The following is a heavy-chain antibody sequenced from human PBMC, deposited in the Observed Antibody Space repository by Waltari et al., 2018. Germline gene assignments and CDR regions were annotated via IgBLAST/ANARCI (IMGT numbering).Heavy chain of an antibody. CDR2: MSCSTGNT. J-gene: IGHJ4*02. Sequence: EVQLLESGGGLVQPGGSLRLSCAASGFTFSNYAMSWVRPAPGKGLEWVSLMSCSTGNTYYADSVKGRFTISRDNSKNTLYLQMNSLRAEDTAVFYCAKGISGTNSGIDFWGQGTLVTVSS. CDR1: GFTFSNYA. V-gene: IGHV3-23*01. CDR3: AKGISGTNSGIDF. D-gene: IGHD1-26*01.